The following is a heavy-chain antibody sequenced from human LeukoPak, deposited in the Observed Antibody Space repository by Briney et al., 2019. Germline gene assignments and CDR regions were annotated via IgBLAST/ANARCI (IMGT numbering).Heavy chain of an antibody. D-gene: IGHD2-21*01. Sequence: SETLSLTCTVSGVSINNYYWSWIRQPPGKGLECVGYIYFSGRTNYNPSLESRVTISLDTSKNQVSLRLTSVTPSDTAVYHCAGGDFKPHYFDYWGQGTLVTVSS. CDR2: IYFSGRT. V-gene: IGHV4-59*01. CDR3: AGGDFKPHYFDY. J-gene: IGHJ4*02. CDR1: GVSINNYY.